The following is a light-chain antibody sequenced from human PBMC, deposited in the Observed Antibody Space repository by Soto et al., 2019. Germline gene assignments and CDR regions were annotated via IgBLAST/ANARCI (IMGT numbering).Light chain of an antibody. Sequence: DIQMTQSPSSLSASVGDRVTITCRASQSISNYLNWYQQKPGKAPKLLMYAASSLQRGVPSRFSGSGSGTDFTLTISRLQPEDFATYYCQQSYSTPRTFGQGTKVEIK. CDR1: QSISNY. V-gene: IGKV1-39*01. J-gene: IGKJ1*01. CDR3: QQSYSTPRT. CDR2: AAS.